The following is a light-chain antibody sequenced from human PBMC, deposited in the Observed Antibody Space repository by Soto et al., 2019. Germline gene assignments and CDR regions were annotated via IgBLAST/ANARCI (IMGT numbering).Light chain of an antibody. V-gene: IGKV1-9*01. J-gene: IGKJ4*01. CDR3: QQRYSSPLT. Sequence: DIQLTQSPSFLSASVGDRVTITFRASQVSTTYLAWYQQQPGKAPNLLIYSASTLQSGVPSRFSGSGSETHVTLIISSLQPEDFAPYSCQQRYSSPLTFGGGTKLE. CDR2: SAS. CDR1: QVSTTY.